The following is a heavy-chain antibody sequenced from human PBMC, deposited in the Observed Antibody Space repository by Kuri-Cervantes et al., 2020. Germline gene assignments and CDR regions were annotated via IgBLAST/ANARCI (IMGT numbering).Heavy chain of an antibody. D-gene: IGHD3-10*01. V-gene: IGHV1-46*01. Sequence: ASVKVSCKASGYTFTSYYMHWGRQAPGQGLEWMGIIHPSGGSTSYAQKFQGRVTMTRDTSTSTVYMELSRLRSDDTAVYYCARDRSLGYYGSGSYYNPLYYYYGIDVWCQGTTVTVSS. CDR1: GYTFTSYY. J-gene: IGHJ6*02. CDR3: ARDRSLGYYGSGSYYNPLYYYYGIDV. CDR2: IHPSGGST.